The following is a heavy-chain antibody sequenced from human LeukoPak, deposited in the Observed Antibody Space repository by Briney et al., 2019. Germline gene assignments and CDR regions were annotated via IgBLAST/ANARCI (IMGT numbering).Heavy chain of an antibody. D-gene: IGHD3-10*01. CDR3: ARGYYGSGSHCCHMDV. CDR1: VGSFSGYY. Sequence: SENLSRTCAVYVGSFSGYYWSWIRQPPGKGLEWIGEINHSGSTNYNSSLKSRVTISVDTSKNQFSLKLSSVTAADTAVYYCARGYYGSGSHCCHMDVWGKGTTITVS. CDR2: INHSGST. V-gene: IGHV4-34*01. J-gene: IGHJ6*03.